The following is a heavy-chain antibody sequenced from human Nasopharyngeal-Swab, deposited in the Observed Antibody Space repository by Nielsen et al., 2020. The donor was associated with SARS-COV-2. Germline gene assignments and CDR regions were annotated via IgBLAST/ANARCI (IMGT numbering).Heavy chain of an antibody. Sequence: GSLRLSCAASGFTFSSYDMHWVRQATGKGLEWVSAIGTAGDTYYPGSVKGRFTISRENAKNSLYLQMNSLRAGDTAVYYCARDLYSSGGKYYYYGMDVWGQGTTVTVSS. D-gene: IGHD6-19*01. CDR2: IGTAGDT. J-gene: IGHJ6*02. V-gene: IGHV3-13*04. CDR3: ARDLYSSGGKYYYYGMDV. CDR1: GFTFSSYD.